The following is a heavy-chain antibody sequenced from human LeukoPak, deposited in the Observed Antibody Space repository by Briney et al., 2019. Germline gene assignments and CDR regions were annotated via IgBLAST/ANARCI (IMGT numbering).Heavy chain of an antibody. J-gene: IGHJ4*02. V-gene: IGHV3-53*01. CDR3: ARVAYYYDSSGYYYV. CDR2: IYSGGST. D-gene: IGHD3-22*01. Sequence: PGGSLRLSCAASGFTVSSNYMSRVRQAPGKGLEWVSVIYSGGSTYYADSVKGRFTISRDNSKNTLYLQMNSLRADDTAVYYCARVAYYYDSSGYYYVWGQGTLVTVSS. CDR1: GFTVSSNY.